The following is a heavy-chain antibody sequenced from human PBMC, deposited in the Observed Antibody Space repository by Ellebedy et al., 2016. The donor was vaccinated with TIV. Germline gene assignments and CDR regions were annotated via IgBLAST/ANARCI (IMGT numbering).Heavy chain of an antibody. CDR1: GFTVSGNY. CDR3: SRVDLGLAFHY. Sequence: GESLKISCAVSGFTVSGNYMSWVRQAPGKGLEWVSFIYSSGLTYYPDSVKGRFTISRDNSKNTVSLQMDGLRAEDTAVYYCSRVDLGLAFHYWGRGTLVTVSS. V-gene: IGHV3-53*01. CDR2: IYSSGLT. J-gene: IGHJ4*02. D-gene: IGHD3/OR15-3a*01.